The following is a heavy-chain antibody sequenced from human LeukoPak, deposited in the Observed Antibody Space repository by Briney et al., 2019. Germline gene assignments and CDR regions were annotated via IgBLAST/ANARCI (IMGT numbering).Heavy chain of an antibody. CDR1: GFTFDDYA. V-gene: IGHV3-20*04. J-gene: IGHJ4*02. CDR2: INWNRGST. Sequence: GGSLRLSCAASGFTFDDYAMNWVRQAPGKGLEWVSGINWNRGSTYYRDSVKGRFTISRDNAKNSLYLQMNSLRAEDTALYYCARVKGSGYRNSIDYWGQGTLVTVSS. D-gene: IGHD3-3*01. CDR3: ARVKGSGYRNSIDY.